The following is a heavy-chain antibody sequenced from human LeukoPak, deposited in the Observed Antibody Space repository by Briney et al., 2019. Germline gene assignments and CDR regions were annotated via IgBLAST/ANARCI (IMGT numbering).Heavy chain of an antibody. V-gene: IGHV3-21*01. D-gene: IGHD2-2*01. J-gene: IGHJ4*02. CDR1: GFTFSSYS. Sequence: GGSLRLSCAASGFTFSSYSVNWVRQAPGKGLEWVLSISSSSSYIYYADSVKGRFTISRDNAKNSLYLQINSLRAEDTAVYYCARHYDIVVVPAAIGTLDYWGQGTLVTVSS. CDR3: ARHYDIVVVPAAIGTLDY. CDR2: ISSSSSYI.